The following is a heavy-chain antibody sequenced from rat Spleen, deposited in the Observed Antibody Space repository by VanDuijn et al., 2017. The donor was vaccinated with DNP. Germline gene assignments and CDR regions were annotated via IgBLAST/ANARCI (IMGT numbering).Heavy chain of an antibody. CDR1: GFTFSNYG. V-gene: IGHV5-34*01. J-gene: IGHJ2*01. CDR3: ARRWGPGYFDY. Sequence: EVQLVESGGGLVQPGRSLKLSCLASGFTFSNYGMNWIRQAPGKGLEWVASISSSSGYIYYADTVKGRFTISRENAKNTLYLQMTSLRSEDTALYYCARRWGPGYFDYWVKGVMVTVSS. D-gene: IGHD1-4*01. CDR2: ISSSSGYI.